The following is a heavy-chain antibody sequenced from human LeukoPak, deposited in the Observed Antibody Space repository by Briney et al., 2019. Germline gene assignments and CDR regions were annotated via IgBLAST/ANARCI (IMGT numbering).Heavy chain of an antibody. CDR1: GFTFSVYS. Sequence: PGGSLRLSCAASGFTFSVYSMNWVRQAPGKGLEWVSSISSSGNYIYYADSLKGRFTISRDNAKNSLYLQMNSLRAEDTAVYYCARDHMGGIIWFGGVPKPLDFWGQGTLVTVSS. J-gene: IGHJ4*02. V-gene: IGHV3-21*01. D-gene: IGHD3-10*01. CDR2: ISSSGNYI. CDR3: ARDHMGGIIWFGGVPKPLDF.